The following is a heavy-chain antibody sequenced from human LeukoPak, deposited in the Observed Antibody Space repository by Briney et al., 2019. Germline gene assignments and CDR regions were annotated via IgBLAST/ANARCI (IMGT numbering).Heavy chain of an antibody. CDR2: ISYAVSNK. J-gene: IGHJ4*02. V-gene: IGHV3-30*18. D-gene: IGHD5-18*01. Sequence: PGRSLRLSCAASGFTFSSYGMHWVRQSPGKGLEWVAVISYAVSNKYYADSVKGRFTISRDNSKNTLYLQMDSLRAEDTAAYYCAKANTAMSYFDYWGQGTLVTVSS. CDR1: GFTFSSYG. CDR3: AKANTAMSYFDY.